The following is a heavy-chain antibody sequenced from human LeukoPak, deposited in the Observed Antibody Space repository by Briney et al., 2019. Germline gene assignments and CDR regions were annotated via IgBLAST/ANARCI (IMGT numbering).Heavy chain of an antibody. CDR3: ARDRPDRGYSYGRDFDY. CDR1: GFSFSSSE. CDR2: ISRSGDAI. D-gene: IGHD5-18*01. V-gene: IGHV3-48*03. J-gene: IGHJ4*02. Sequence: GGSLRLSCAASGFSFSSSEMNWVRQAPGKGLQWISYISRSGDAIYYADSVKGRFTVSRDNAKNSLYVQMNSLRAEDTAVYDCARDRPDRGYSYGRDFDYWGQGTLVTVSS.